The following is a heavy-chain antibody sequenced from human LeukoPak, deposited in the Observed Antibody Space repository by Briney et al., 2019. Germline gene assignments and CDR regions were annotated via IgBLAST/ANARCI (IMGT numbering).Heavy chain of an antibody. CDR1: GFTFSDYY. V-gene: IGHV3-11*06. Sequence: GGSLRLSCAASGFTFSDYYMSWIRQAPGKGLEWVSSISSSSSYIYYADSVKGRFTISRDNAKNSLYLQMNSLRAEDTAVYYCARSLWSYGFDPWGQGTLVTVSS. D-gene: IGHD3-16*01. CDR2: ISSSSSYI. CDR3: ARSLWSYGFDP. J-gene: IGHJ5*02.